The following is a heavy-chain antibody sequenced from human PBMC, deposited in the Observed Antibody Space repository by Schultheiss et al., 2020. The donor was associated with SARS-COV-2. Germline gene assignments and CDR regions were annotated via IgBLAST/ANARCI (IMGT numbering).Heavy chain of an antibody. CDR3: ARGRYCSSTSCYTDY. D-gene: IGHD2-2*01. Sequence: GESLKISCAASGFTFSSYSMNWVRQAPGKGLEWVSSISSSSSYIYYADSVKGRFTISRDNAKNSLYLQMNSLRAEDTAVYYCARGRYCSSTSCYTDYWGQGTLVTVSS. CDR2: ISSSSSYI. V-gene: IGHV3-21*01. CDR1: GFTFSSYS. J-gene: IGHJ4*02.